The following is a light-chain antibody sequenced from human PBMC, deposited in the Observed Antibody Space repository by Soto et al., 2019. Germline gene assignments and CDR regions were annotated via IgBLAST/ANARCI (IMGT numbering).Light chain of an antibody. CDR1: QSVANNY. CDR3: EQYGSTPLT. V-gene: IGKV3-20*01. J-gene: IGKJ4*02. Sequence: EIVLTQSPGTLSLSPGDRATLSCRASQSVANNYLAWYQQKPGQAPRFLMYDASSRATGIPDRFSGSGSGTDFTLTISRLEPEDFALDYCEQYGSTPLTFGGGTKVEIK. CDR2: DAS.